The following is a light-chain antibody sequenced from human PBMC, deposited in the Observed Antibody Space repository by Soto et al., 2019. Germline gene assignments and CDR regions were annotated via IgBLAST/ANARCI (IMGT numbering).Light chain of an antibody. V-gene: IGKV3-15*01. J-gene: IGKJ2*01. CDR2: GAS. CDR3: QHQGT. CDR1: QSVSSN. Sequence: EIVMTQSPATLSVSPGERATLSCRASQSVSSNLAWYQQKPGQAPRFLIYGASTRATGIPARFSGSGSGTEFTLTISSLQSEDFAVYYCQHQGTFGQGTKLEIK.